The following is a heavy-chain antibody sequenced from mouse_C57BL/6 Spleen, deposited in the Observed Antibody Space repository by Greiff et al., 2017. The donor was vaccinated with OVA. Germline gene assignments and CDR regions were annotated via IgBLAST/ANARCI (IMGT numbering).Heavy chain of an antibody. Sequence: QVQLQQPGTELVKPGDSVKLSCKASGYTFTSYWMHWVKQRPGQGLEWIGNINPSNGGTNYNEKFKSKATLTVDKSSSAAYMQLSSLTSEDSAGFYCARKLRGYYFDYWGQGTTLTVSS. CDR1: GYTFTSYW. D-gene: IGHD1-1*01. V-gene: IGHV1-53*01. J-gene: IGHJ2*01. CDR2: INPSNGGT. CDR3: ARKLRGYYFDY.